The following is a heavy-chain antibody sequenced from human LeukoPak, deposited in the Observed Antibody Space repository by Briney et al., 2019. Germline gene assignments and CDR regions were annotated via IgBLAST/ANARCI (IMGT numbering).Heavy chain of an antibody. CDR2: NYHSGST. V-gene: IGHV4-4*02. J-gene: IGHJ4*02. D-gene: IGHD3-22*01. CDR3: ARGRAYYYDSSGYKNPPPGYYFDY. CDR1: GGSISSSNW. Sequence: PSETLSLTCAVSGGSISSSNWWSWVRQPPGKGLEWIGENYHSGSTNYNPSLKSRVTISVDKSKNQFSLKLSSVTAADTAVYYCARGRAYYYDSSGYKNPPPGYYFDYWGQGTLVTVSS.